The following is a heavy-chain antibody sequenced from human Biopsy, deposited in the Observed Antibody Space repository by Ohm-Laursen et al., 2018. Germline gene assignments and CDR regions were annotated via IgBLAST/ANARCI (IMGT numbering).Heavy chain of an antibody. CDR1: GYTFGNYG. CDR3: AGGMAVAVTLYYFDY. D-gene: IGHD6-19*01. CDR2: ISVYNGNT. J-gene: IGHJ4*02. V-gene: IGHV1-18*01. Sequence: ASVKVSCNASGYTFGNYGISWVRQAPGQGLERMGWISVYNGNTDYPHKFQGRVTMTTDTSTSTAYMELRSLTSDDTAIYYCAGGMAVAVTLYYFDYWGQGSLLTVSS.